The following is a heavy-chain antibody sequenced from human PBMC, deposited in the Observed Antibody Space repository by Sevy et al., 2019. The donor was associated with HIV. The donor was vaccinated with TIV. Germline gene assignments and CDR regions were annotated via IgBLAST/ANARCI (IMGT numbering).Heavy chain of an antibody. D-gene: IGHD4-17*01. V-gene: IGHV3-21*01. CDR2: ISSSSSYI. J-gene: IGHJ3*02. CDR1: GFTFNSYT. CDR3: ARVKDYGDYGAFDI. Sequence: GGSLRLSCAGSGFTFNSYTMNWVRQAPGKGLEWVSSISSSSSYIYYGDSVKGRFTISRDNAKSSLFLQMNSLRAEDTAIYFCARVKDYGDYGAFDIWGQGTMVTVSS.